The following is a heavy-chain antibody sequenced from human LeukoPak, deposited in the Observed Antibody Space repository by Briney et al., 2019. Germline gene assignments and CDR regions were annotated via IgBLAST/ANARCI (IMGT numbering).Heavy chain of an antibody. D-gene: IGHD1-26*01. Sequence: SETLSLTCTVSDGSISNYFWSWIRQPPGKGLEWIAYVHYSEPTNYNPSLRSRVTISLDTSKNQFSLKLRSVTAADTAVYYCARDRRRDRLHAFDIWGQGTMITISS. V-gene: IGHV4-59*01. J-gene: IGHJ3*02. CDR2: VHYSEPT. CDR3: ARDRRRDRLHAFDI. CDR1: DGSISNYF.